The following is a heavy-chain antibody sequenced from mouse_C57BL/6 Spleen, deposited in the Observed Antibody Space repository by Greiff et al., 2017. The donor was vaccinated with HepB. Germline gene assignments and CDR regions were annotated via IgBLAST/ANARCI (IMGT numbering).Heavy chain of an antibody. CDR2: IYPRDGST. J-gene: IGHJ1*03. CDR3: ARSRPVVATRYFDV. D-gene: IGHD1-1*01. CDR1: GYTFTSYD. Sequence: QVQLQQSGPELVKPGASVKLSCKASGYTFTSYDINWVKQRPGPGLEWIGWIYPRDGSTKYNEKFKGKATLTVDTSSSTAYMELHSLTSEDSAVYFCARSRPVVATRYFDVWGTGTTVTVSS. V-gene: IGHV1-85*01.